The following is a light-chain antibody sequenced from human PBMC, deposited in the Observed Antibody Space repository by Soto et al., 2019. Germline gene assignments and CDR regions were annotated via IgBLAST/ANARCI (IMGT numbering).Light chain of an antibody. V-gene: IGLV2-14*01. CDR1: SSYVGNYNY. CDR2: DVS. Sequence: QSALTQPASVSGSPGQSNTISCTGTSSYVGNYNYVSWYQQHPGKAPKLMIYDVSYRPSGVSNRFAGSKSGNTASLTISGFRAEEGADYYCTSYTTNTPGVFGGGTKFPVL. CDR3: TSYTTNTPGV. J-gene: IGLJ2*01.